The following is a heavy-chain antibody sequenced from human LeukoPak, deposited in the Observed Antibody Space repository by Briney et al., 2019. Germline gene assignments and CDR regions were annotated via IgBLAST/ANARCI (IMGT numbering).Heavy chain of an antibody. CDR1: GGSISRSNW. V-gene: IGHV4-4*02. CDR2: IHHSGRT. Sequence: SETPSLTCAVSGGSISRSNWWSWARKPPGKGLEWIGEIHHSGRTSYNPSLKSRVTFSVDTSKKKFSLNLTPVTAPNTPVYFFARAAYCSSTNCYGFDYWGQGTLVTVSS. J-gene: IGHJ4*02. D-gene: IGHD2-2*01. CDR3: ARAAYCSSTNCYGFDY.